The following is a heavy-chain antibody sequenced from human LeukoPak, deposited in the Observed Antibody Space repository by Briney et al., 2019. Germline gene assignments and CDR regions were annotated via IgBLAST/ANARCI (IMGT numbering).Heavy chain of an antibody. D-gene: IGHD1/OR15-1a*01. CDR1: GFTFSGYW. J-gene: IGHJ5*02. CDR2: INGDGSDT. Sequence: GGSLRLSCAASGFTFSGYWMHWARQSPGKGLVWVSCINGDGSDTRYADSVKGRFTISRDNAKNTLYLQMNSLRVEDTAVYYCARDPRNKGFDPWGQGTLVTVSS. CDR3: ARDPRNKGFDP. V-gene: IGHV3-74*01.